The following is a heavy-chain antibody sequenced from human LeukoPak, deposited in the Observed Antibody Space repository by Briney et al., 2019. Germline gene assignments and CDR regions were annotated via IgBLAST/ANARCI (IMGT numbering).Heavy chain of an antibody. V-gene: IGHV3-11*04. CDR3: ARGGRYYSSSWPFDY. Sequence: PGGSLRLSCAASGFTFSDYYMSWIRQAPGKGLEWVSYSSDSGSTIYYADSVKGRFTISRDNAKNSLFLQMNSLRAEDTAVYYCARGGRYYSSSWPFDYWGQGTLVTVSS. CDR2: SSDSGSTI. CDR1: GFTFSDYY. D-gene: IGHD6-13*01. J-gene: IGHJ4*02.